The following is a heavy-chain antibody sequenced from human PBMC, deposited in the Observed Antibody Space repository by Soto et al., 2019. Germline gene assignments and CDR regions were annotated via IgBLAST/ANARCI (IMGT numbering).Heavy chain of an antibody. CDR3: ARGSSNWAYYFDF. D-gene: IGHD6-13*01. J-gene: IGHJ4*02. CDR1: GCPFSDYS. CDR2: ITSSGTTV. V-gene: IGHV3-48*02. Sequence: PGGSLRLSCAVSGCPFSDYSLNWVRQAPGKGLEWVSYITSSGTTVYYADSVRGRFTISRDNAKNSLYLQMNSLRDDDTAVYYCARGSSNWAYYFDFWGQGTLVTVSS.